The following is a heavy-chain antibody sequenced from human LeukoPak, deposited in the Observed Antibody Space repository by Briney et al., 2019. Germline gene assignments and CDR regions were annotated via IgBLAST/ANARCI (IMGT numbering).Heavy chain of an antibody. Sequence: ASVKVSCKAFGYTFTSNYMHWVRQAPGQGPEWMGVISPSGGSTTYAQKFQGRVTLTRDMSTSTDYLELSSLRSEDTAVYYCARGRFYYDSSGYYAPIRYYYYYMDVWGKGTTVTVSS. CDR3: ARGRFYYDSSGYYAPIRYYYYYMDV. V-gene: IGHV1-46*01. CDR1: GYTFTSNY. CDR2: ISPSGGST. D-gene: IGHD3-22*01. J-gene: IGHJ6*03.